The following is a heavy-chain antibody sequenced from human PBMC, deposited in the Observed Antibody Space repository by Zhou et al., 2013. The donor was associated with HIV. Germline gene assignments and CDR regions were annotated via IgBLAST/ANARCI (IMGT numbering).Heavy chain of an antibody. CDR2: IIPVFGTA. Sequence: QVQLVQSGAEVKKSGSSVKVSCKASGGTFTNSAITWVRQAPGQGLEWMGGIIPVFGTASYAQKFRGRVTITADKSTNTAYMELSSLKSDDTAVFYCARGDQRTWIFDSWGQGTLVTVSS. J-gene: IGHJ4*02. V-gene: IGHV1-69*14. CDR1: GGTFTNSA. D-gene: IGHD2-2*01. CDR3: ARGDQRTWIFDS.